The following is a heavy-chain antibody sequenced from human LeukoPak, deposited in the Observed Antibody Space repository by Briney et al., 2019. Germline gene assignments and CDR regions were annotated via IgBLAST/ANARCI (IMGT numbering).Heavy chain of an antibody. D-gene: IGHD2-2*01. CDR2: FDPEDGET. CDR1: GYTLTELS. CDR3: ARKSAARSTSEFDC. V-gene: IGHV1-24*01. J-gene: IGHJ4*02. Sequence: GASVKVSCKVSGYTLTELSMHWVRQAPGKGLEWMGGFDPEDGETIYAQKFQGRVTMTEDTSTDTAYMELSSLRSDDTAVYYCARKSAARSTSEFDCWGQGTLVTVSS.